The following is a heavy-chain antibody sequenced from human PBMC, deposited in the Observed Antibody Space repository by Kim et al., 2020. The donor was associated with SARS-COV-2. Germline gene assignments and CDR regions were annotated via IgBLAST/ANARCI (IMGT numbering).Heavy chain of an antibody. CDR1: GFTFSSYS. CDR3: ARDSILTGYNNVRGTPGY. Sequence: GGSLRLSCAASGFTFSSYSMNWVRQAPGKGLEWVSSISSSSSYIYYADSVKGRFTISRDNAKNLLYLQMNSLRAEDTAVYYCARDSILTGYNNVRGTPGYWGQGTLVTVSS. V-gene: IGHV3-21*01. D-gene: IGHD3-9*01. CDR2: ISSSSSYI. J-gene: IGHJ4*02.